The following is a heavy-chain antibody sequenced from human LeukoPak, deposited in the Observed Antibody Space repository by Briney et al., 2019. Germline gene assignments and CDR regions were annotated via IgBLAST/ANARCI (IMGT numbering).Heavy chain of an antibody. CDR1: GFTFSTYG. D-gene: IGHD6-13*01. J-gene: IGHJ6*03. CDR3: AKDRQQLVYYMDV. Sequence: PGGSLRLSCAASGFTFSTYGMHWVRQAPGKGLEWVAVIWHDGSNEHYADSVRGRFTISRDNPKNTLYLQINSLRAEDTAVYYCAKDRQQLVYYMDVWGKGTTVTISS. CDR2: IWHDGSNE. V-gene: IGHV3-33*06.